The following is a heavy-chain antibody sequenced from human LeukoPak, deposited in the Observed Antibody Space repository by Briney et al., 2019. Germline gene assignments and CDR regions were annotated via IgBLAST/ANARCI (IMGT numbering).Heavy chain of an antibody. Sequence: RSGGSLRLACEASGFVFDQHGMSWVRQGPGKGLEWVSSISWNSGSTTYADSVKGRFTISRDSALYLQMDTLRAEDTALYYCARDLGIGGSPDGFDLWGQGTMVTVSS. V-gene: IGHV3-20*04. CDR2: ISWNSGST. J-gene: IGHJ3*01. D-gene: IGHD1-26*01. CDR1: GFVFDQHG. CDR3: ARDLGIGGSPDGFDL.